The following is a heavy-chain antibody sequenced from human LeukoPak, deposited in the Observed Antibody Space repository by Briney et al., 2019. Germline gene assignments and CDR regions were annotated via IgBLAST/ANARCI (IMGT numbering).Heavy chain of an antibody. CDR1: GFIVNSNY. V-gene: IGHV3-53*01. D-gene: IGHD5-12*01. CDR3: AKAPNYDRYYYYGMDV. Sequence: GGSLRLSCAASGFIVNSNYMSWVRQAPGKGLEWVSVIYDGGSTSYADSVKGRFTISRDNSKNTLYLQMNSLRADDTAVYYCAKAPNYDRYYYYGMDVWGQGTTVTVSS. CDR2: IYDGGST. J-gene: IGHJ6*02.